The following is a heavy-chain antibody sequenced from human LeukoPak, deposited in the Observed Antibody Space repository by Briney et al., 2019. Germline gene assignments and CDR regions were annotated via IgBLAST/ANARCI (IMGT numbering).Heavy chain of an antibody. CDR2: IYYSGNT. V-gene: IGHV4-39*02. J-gene: IGHJ3*02. Sequence: SETLSLTCTVSGGSITSNSYYWGWIRQPPGKGLEWIGSIYYSGNTYHNPSLKSRVTISVDTSKNQFSLRLSSVTAADTALYYCARDLAFCGGDCLDAFDIWGQGTMVTVSS. CDR3: ARDLAFCGGDCLDAFDI. D-gene: IGHD2-21*02. CDR1: GGSITSNSYY.